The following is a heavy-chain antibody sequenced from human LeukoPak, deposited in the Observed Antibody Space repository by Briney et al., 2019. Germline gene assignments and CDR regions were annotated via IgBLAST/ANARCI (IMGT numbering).Heavy chain of an antibody. CDR1: GGSISSGGYS. V-gene: IGHV4-30-2*01. D-gene: IGHD6-19*01. CDR3: ARGHSRVAGTYYYYGMDV. CDR2: IYHSGST. J-gene: IGHJ6*02. Sequence: PSETLSLTCAVSGGSISSGGYSWSWLRQPPGTGLEWIGYIYHSGSTYYNPSLKSRVTISVDTSKNQFSLKLSSVTAADTAVYYCARGHSRVAGTYYYYGMDVWGQGTTVTVSS.